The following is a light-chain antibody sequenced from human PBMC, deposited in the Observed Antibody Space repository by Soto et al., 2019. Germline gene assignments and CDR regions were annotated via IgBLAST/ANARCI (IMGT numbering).Light chain of an antibody. Sequence: DIQMTQSPSTLSASVGDRVTITCRAIQSISSWLAWYQQKPGKAPKLLIYDASSLESGVPSRFSGSGSGTEFTLTISSLQPDDFATYYCQQYNSYRYTFGQVTKLEIK. CDR2: DAS. V-gene: IGKV1-5*01. CDR1: QSISSW. J-gene: IGKJ2*01. CDR3: QQYNSYRYT.